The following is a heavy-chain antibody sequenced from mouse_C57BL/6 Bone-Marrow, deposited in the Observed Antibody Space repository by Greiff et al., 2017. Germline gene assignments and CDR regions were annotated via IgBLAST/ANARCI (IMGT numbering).Heavy chain of an antibody. Sequence: VQLQQSGAELARPGASVKLSCKASGYTFTSYGISWVKQSTGQGLEWIGELYPRSGNTYYNEKFKGKATLTADKSSSTAYMELRSLASEDSAVYFCARSIYYYGSRGDWYFDVWGTGTTVTVSS. CDR1: GYTFTSYG. CDR2: LYPRSGNT. V-gene: IGHV1-81*01. D-gene: IGHD1-1*01. J-gene: IGHJ1*03. CDR3: ARSIYYYGSRGDWYFDV.